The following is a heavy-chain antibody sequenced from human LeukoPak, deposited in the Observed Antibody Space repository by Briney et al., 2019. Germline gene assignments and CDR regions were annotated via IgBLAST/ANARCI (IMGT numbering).Heavy chain of an antibody. CDR2: FDPEDGET. V-gene: IGHV1-24*01. Sequence: ASVKVSWKVSGYTLTELSMHWVRQAPGKGLEWMGGFDPEDGETIYAQKFQGRVTMTEDTSTDTAYMELSSLRSEDTAVYYCATSGYSYGAGGGLDYWGQGTLVTVSS. CDR3: ATSGYSYGAGGGLDY. CDR1: GYTLTELS. D-gene: IGHD5-18*01. J-gene: IGHJ4*02.